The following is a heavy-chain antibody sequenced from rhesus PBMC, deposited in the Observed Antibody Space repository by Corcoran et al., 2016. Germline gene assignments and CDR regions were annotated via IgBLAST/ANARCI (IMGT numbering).Heavy chain of an antibody. D-gene: IGHD3-28*01. CDR1: GFSLSTSGMG. CDR2: IYWDDDK. Sequence: QVTLKESGPALVTPTQTLTLPCPFSGFSLSTSGMGVGWIRQPPGKALEWLASIYWDDDKYYSTSLKSRLTISKDTSKNQVVLTMTNMDPVDTATYYCARGATYYYGSGYYTGFDYWGQGVLVTVSS. V-gene: IGHV2S1*01. J-gene: IGHJ4*01. CDR3: ARGATYYYGSGYYTGFDY.